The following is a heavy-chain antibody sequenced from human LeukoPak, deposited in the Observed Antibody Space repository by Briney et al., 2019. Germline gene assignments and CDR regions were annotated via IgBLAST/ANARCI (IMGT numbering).Heavy chain of an antibody. D-gene: IGHD2-2*01. CDR3: ARSDIVVVPADY. CDR2: INQDGSEK. CDR1: GFTFSNNW. J-gene: IGHJ4*02. V-gene: IGHV3-7*01. Sequence: GGSLRLSCVASGFTFSNNWMSWVRQTPGKGLEWVANINQDGSEKYYVDSVKGRFTISRDNAENSVYLQMNSLRAEDTAVYYCARSDIVVVPADYWGQGTLVTVSS.